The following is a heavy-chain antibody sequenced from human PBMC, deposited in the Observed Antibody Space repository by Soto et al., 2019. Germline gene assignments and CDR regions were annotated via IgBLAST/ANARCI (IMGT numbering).Heavy chain of an antibody. Sequence: QVQLVQSGAEVKKPGSSVKVSCKASGGTFSSYAISWVRQAPGQGLEWIGGIIPIFGTANYAQKFQGRVTITADESTSTAYMELSSLRSEDTAVYYCARDDELSGAVHYYYYGMDVWGQGTTVTVSS. CDR3: ARDDELSGAVHYYYYGMDV. V-gene: IGHV1-69*01. CDR1: GGTFSSYA. J-gene: IGHJ6*02. CDR2: IIPIFGTA. D-gene: IGHD3-16*02.